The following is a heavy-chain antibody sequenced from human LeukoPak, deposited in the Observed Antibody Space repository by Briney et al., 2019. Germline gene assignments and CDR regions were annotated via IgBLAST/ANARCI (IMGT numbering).Heavy chain of an antibody. CDR3: ARAGWGSPPPFDY. V-gene: IGHV3-30-3*01. CDR1: GFTFSSYA. D-gene: IGHD6-19*01. J-gene: IGHJ4*02. CDR2: ISYDGSNK. Sequence: GGSLRLSCAASGFTFSSYAMHWVRQAPGKGLEWVAVISYDGSNKYYADSVKGRFTISRDNSKNTLYLQMNSLRAEDTAVYYCARAGWGSPPPFDYWGQETLVTVSS.